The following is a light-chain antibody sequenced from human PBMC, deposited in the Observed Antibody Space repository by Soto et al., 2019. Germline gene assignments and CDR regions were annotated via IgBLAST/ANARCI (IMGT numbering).Light chain of an antibody. CDR1: QSVSSY. J-gene: IGKJ5*01. Sequence: EIVFTQSPATRPLSPGERATLSCRASQSVSSYLAWYQQKPGQAPRLLIYDASNSATGIPTRFSGSGSGTDFTLTISSLEPEDFAVYYCQQRSNWITFGQGTRLEIK. V-gene: IGKV3-11*01. CDR3: QQRSNWIT. CDR2: DAS.